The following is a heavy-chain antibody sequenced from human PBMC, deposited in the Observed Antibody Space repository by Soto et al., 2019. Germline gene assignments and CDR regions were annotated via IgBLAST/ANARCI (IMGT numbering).Heavy chain of an antibody. J-gene: IGHJ4*02. CDR3: ATSRALFGDSRT. CDR1: GFTFSNHY. Sequence: GGSLRLSCPDSGFTFSNHYMSWVRQAPGKGLEWVAVISYDGSNKYYADSVKGRFTISRDNSKNTLYLQMNSLRAEDTAVYYCATSRALFGDSRTGGQGTLVTVSS. CDR2: ISYDGSNK. D-gene: IGHD3-10*02. V-gene: IGHV3-30*03.